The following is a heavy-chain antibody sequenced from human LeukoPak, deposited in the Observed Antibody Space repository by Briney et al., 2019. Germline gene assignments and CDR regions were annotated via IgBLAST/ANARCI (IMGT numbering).Heavy chain of an antibody. D-gene: IGHD5-12*01. J-gene: IGHJ4*02. CDR3: ARGGRYSDFDCGGNDY. V-gene: IGHV1-18*01. CDR2: ISPYSGNT. Sequence: GASVKVSCKASGYSFTNYGIIWVRQAPGQGLEWMGWISPYSGNTKYIEKFQDRVTMTTDTSTTTVHLELKSLRSDDTAIYYCARGGRYSDFDCGGNDYWGQGTLVTVSS. CDR1: GYSFTNYG.